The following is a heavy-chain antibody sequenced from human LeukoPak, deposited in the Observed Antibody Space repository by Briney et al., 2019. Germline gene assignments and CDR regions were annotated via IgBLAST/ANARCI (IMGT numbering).Heavy chain of an antibody. V-gene: IGHV4-4*07. CDR3: ARSYYYDSSGYFDY. Sequence: SETLSLTCTVSGGSISSYYWSWTRQPAGKGLEWIGRIYTSGSTNYNPSLKSRVTMSVDTSKNQFSLKLSSVTAADTAVYYCARSYYYDSSGYFDYWGQGTLVTVSS. CDR2: IYTSGST. CDR1: GGSISSYY. D-gene: IGHD3-22*01. J-gene: IGHJ4*02.